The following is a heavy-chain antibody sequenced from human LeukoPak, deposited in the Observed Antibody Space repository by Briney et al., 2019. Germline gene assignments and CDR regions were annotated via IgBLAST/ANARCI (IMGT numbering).Heavy chain of an antibody. D-gene: IGHD5-12*01. CDR3: ARGRSTGYPYYFEY. Sequence: ASVKVSCKASGYTFSSYDINWVRQATGQGLEWMGWMNPNSGSTGYAQKFQGRVTITRNTSISTAYMELSGLRSEDTAVYYCARGRSTGYPYYFEYWGQGILVTVSS. V-gene: IGHV1-8*03. CDR2: MNPNSGST. J-gene: IGHJ4*02. CDR1: GYTFSSYD.